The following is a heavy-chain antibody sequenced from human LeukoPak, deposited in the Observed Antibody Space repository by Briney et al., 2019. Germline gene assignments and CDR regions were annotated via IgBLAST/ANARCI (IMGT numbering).Heavy chain of an antibody. CDR2: ISYDGSNK. Sequence: GGSLRLSCAASGFTFSSYAMHWVRQAPGKGLEWVAVISYDGSNKYYADSVKGRFTISRDNSKNTLYLQMNSLRAEDTAVYYCARRITMIAINAFDIWGQGTMVTVSS. D-gene: IGHD3-22*01. J-gene: IGHJ3*02. CDR1: GFTFSSYA. V-gene: IGHV3-30*04. CDR3: ARRITMIAINAFDI.